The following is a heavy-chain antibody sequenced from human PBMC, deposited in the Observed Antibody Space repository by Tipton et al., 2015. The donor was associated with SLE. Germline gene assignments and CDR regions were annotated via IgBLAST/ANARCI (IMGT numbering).Heavy chain of an antibody. CDR1: GFTVSNNY. D-gene: IGHD2-15*01. CDR3: ACRSCPDAFDI. V-gene: IGHV3-53*04. CDR2: IYSGGST. J-gene: IGHJ3*02. Sequence: VQLVQSGGGLVQPGGYLRLSCAASGFTVSNNYMTWVRQAPGKGLEWVSVIYSGGSTYYADSVKGRFTISRHNSKNTLYLQMNSLRPEDTAVYYCACRSCPDAFDIWGQGTMVTVSS.